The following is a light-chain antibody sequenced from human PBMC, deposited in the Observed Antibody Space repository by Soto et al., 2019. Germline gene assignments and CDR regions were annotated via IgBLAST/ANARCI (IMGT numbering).Light chain of an antibody. J-gene: IGKJ3*01. CDR3: QQYGSSLFT. V-gene: IGKV3-20*01. Sequence: EIVLTQSPGTLSLSPGERATLSCRASKSVSSSYLAWYQQKPGQAPRLLIYGASSRATGIPDRFSGSGSGTDFTLTTSRLEPEDFAVYYCQQYGSSLFTFGPGTKVDIK. CDR2: GAS. CDR1: KSVSSSY.